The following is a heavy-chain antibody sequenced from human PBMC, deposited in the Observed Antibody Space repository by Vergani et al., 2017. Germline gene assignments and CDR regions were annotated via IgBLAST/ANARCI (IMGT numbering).Heavy chain of an antibody. D-gene: IGHD6-25*01. J-gene: IGHJ6*03. CDR1: GGSISSGDHC. V-gene: IGHV4-31*11. Sequence: QVQLQESGPGVVKPSQTLSLTCAVSGGSISSGDHCWTWIRQRPGKGLEWIGYIFYSGTTYDNASLRSRLTISVDTSQNQFSLKLRSVTAADTAVYYCARVDTQVPATSHFYYMDVWGKGTTVVVSS. CDR2: IFYSGTT. CDR3: ARVDTQVPATSHFYYMDV.